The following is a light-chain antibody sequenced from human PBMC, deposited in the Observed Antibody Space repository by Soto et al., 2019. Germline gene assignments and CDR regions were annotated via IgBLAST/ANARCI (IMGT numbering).Light chain of an antibody. Sequence: EIVLTQSPGTLSLSPGERATLSCRASQTINSGLAWYQHKRGQAPRLLIYGVSVRAIGIPDRFGGSGSGTDFTLTISRLEPEDFAVYFCQQYGGSPYTFGQGTKVDI. J-gene: IGKJ2*01. CDR3: QQYGGSPYT. CDR2: GVS. V-gene: IGKV3-20*01. CDR1: QTINSG.